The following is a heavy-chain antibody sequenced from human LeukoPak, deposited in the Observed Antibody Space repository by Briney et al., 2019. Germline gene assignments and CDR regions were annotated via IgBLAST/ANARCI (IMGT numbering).Heavy chain of an antibody. CDR2: ISYDGSNK. V-gene: IGHV3-30*04. Sequence: GGSLRLSCAASGFTFSSYAMHWVRQAPGKGLEWVAVISYDGSNKYYADSVKGRFTISRDNSKNTLYLQMNSLRAEDTAVYYCAKTYLDIVVVPAAIRVAPDYGMDVWGQGTTVTVSS. J-gene: IGHJ6*02. CDR1: GFTFSSYA. CDR3: AKTYLDIVVVPAAIRVAPDYGMDV. D-gene: IGHD2-2*01.